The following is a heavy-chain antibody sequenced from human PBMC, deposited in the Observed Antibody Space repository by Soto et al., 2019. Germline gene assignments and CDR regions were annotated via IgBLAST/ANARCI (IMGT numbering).Heavy chain of an antibody. CDR1: GFTFSSYG. CDR3: ARVTYSRSWYTTEDYYYGMDV. D-gene: IGHD6-13*01. J-gene: IGHJ6*02. Sequence: QVQLVESGGGVVQPGRSLRLSCAASGFTFSSYGMHWVRQAPGKGLEWVAVIWYDGSNKYYADSVKGRFTISRDNSKSPLYLQMNSLRAEDTAVYYCARVTYSRSWYTTEDYYYGMDVWGQGTTVTVSS. CDR2: IWYDGSNK. V-gene: IGHV3-33*01.